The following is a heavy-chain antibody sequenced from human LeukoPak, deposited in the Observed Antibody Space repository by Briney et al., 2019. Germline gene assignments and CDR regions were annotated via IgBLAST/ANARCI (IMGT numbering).Heavy chain of an antibody. Sequence: GASVKVSCKASGYTFIGYYMHWVRQAPGQGLEWMGWINPDSGGTNYAQKFQGRVTMTRDTSISTAYMELNRLTSDDTAVYHCARDRSPAPGRSYGRGHFDYWGQGTLVTVSS. CDR3: ARDRSPAPGRSYGRGHFDY. CDR1: GYTFIGYY. CDR2: INPDSGGT. J-gene: IGHJ4*02. D-gene: IGHD5-18*01. V-gene: IGHV1-2*02.